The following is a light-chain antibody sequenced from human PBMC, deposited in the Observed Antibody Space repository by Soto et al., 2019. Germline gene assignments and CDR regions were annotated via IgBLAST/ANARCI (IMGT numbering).Light chain of an antibody. CDR1: QSISNW. V-gene: IGKV1-5*03. CDR2: RAS. CDR3: QQYISVSLLT. Sequence: DIQMTQSPSTLSASVGDRVTITCRASQSISNWLAWYQQKPGKAPKLLIYRASTLESGVPSRFSGSGSGTEFTLTISSLQPDDFSTYYCQQYISVSLLTFGGGTKVEIK. J-gene: IGKJ4*01.